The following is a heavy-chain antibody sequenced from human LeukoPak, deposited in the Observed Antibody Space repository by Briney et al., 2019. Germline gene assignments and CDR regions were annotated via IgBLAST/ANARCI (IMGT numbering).Heavy chain of an antibody. V-gene: IGHV3-30*02. D-gene: IGHD2-21*02. CDR3: AKVVVTAIIDY. J-gene: IGHJ4*02. Sequence: GGSLRLSCAASGFTFSSYGMHWVRQAPGKGLEWVAFIRYDGSNKYYADSVKGRFTISRDNSKNALYLQMNSLRAEDTAVYYCAKVVVTAIIDYWGQGTLVTVSS. CDR2: IRYDGSNK. CDR1: GFTFSSYG.